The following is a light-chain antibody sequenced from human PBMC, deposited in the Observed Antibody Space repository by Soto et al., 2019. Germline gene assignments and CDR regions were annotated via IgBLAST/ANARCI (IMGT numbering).Light chain of an antibody. CDR3: HQRSNWPLT. CDR1: QSVTKY. CDR2: DVS. J-gene: IGKJ4*01. V-gene: IGKV3-11*01. Sequence: EVVLTQSPATLYLSPGERATLSCRASQSVTKYLAWYQQKPGQALRLLIYDVSKRATGIPARFSGSGSETDFTLTISSLEPGDFAVYYCHQRSNWPLTFGGGTKLEIK.